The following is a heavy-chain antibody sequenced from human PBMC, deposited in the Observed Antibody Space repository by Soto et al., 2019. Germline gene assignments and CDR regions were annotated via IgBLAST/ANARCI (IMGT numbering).Heavy chain of an antibody. D-gene: IGHD3-22*01. CDR1: GGSISSYY. Sequence: PSETLSLTCTVSGGSISSYYWSWIRQPAGKGLEWIGRIYTSGSTNYNPSLKSRVTMSVDTSKNQFSLKLSSVTAADTAVYYCARDPGRGFPYPFDIWGQGTMVTVSS. CDR3: ARDPGRGFPYPFDI. CDR2: IYTSGST. V-gene: IGHV4-4*07. J-gene: IGHJ3*02.